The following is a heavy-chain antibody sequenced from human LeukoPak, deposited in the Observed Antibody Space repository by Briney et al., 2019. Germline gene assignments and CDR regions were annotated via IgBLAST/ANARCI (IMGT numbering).Heavy chain of an antibody. D-gene: IGHD6-19*01. J-gene: IGHJ6*03. V-gene: IGHV3-21*04. CDR3: AKAGSSGWYYYYMDV. Sequence: GGSLRLSCAASGFTFSSYSMNWVRQAPGKGLEWVSSISSSSSYIYYADSVKGRFTISRDNAKNSLYLQMNSLRAEDTAVYYCAKAGSSGWYYYYMDVWGKGTTVTVSS. CDR1: GFTFSSYS. CDR2: ISSSSSYI.